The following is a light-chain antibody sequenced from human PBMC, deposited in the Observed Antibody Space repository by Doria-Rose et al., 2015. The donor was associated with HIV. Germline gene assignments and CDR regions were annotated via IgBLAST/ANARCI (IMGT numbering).Light chain of an antibody. V-gene: IGKV3-20*01. CDR1: HSFSSTY. CDR2: DGS. Sequence: IVLTQSPGTLSLSPGERATLSCRASHSFSSTYLAWYQQKPGQSPSLLIYDGSTRATGIPDRFSASGSGTDFTLTINRLEPEDFALYYCHQYGTSWTFGQGTKVEI. J-gene: IGKJ1*01. CDR3: HQYGTSWT.